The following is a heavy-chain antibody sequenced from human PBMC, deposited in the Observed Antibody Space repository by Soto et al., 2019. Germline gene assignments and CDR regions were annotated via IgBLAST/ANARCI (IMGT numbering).Heavy chain of an antibody. V-gene: IGHV4-31*03. J-gene: IGHJ4*02. CDR3: ARVARYSSGDEDY. CDR2: IYYSGST. Sequence: SETLSLTCTVSGGSISSGGYYWSWIRQHPGKGLEWIGYIYYSGSTYYNPSLKSRVTISVDTSKNQFSLKLSSVTAADTAVYYCARVARYSSGDEDYWGQGTLVTVSS. D-gene: IGHD6-19*01. CDR1: GGSISSGGYY.